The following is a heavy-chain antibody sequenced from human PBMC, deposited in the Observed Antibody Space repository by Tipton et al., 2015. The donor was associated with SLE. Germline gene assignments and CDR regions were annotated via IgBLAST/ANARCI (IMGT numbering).Heavy chain of an antibody. CDR1: GFTFSSYA. CDR3: ARGGGNRGILDY. V-gene: IGHV3-23*01. J-gene: IGHJ4*02. CDR2: ISGSGGST. Sequence: SLRLSCAASGFTFSSYAMSWVRQAPGKGLEWVSAISGSGGSTYYADSVKGRFTISRDNSKNTLYLQMNSLRAEDTAVYYCARGGGNRGILDYWGQGTLVTVSS. D-gene: IGHD4-23*01.